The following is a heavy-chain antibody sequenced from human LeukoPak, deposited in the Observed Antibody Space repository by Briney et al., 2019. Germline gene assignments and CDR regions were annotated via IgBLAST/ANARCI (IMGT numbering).Heavy chain of an antibody. CDR3: ARTPLNPYCSGGSCYSNYFDY. CDR1: GYTFTGYF. CDR2: INPSGGST. V-gene: IGHV1-46*01. Sequence: ASVKVSCKASGYTFTGYFMHWVRQAPGQGLEWMGIINPSGGSTSYAQKFQGRVTMTRDTSTSTVYMELSSLRSEDTAVYYCARTPLNPYCSGGSCYSNYFDYWGQGTLVTVSS. J-gene: IGHJ4*02. D-gene: IGHD2-15*01.